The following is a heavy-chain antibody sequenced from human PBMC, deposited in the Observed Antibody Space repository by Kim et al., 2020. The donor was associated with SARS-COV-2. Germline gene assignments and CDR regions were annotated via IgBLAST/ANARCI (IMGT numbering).Heavy chain of an antibody. V-gene: IGHV3-23*01. J-gene: IGHJ3*02. Sequence: GGSLRLSCEASGFTFNSYAMAWVRPTPGKGLEYVADISGGGGSAYYADSGKGRFTISRDNSKNTLYLRMNSLIAEDTAVYYCIGCSGGACRGAFDIWGQG. CDR1: GFTFNSYA. CDR3: IGCSGGACRGAFDI. D-gene: IGHD2-15*01. CDR2: ISGGGGSA.